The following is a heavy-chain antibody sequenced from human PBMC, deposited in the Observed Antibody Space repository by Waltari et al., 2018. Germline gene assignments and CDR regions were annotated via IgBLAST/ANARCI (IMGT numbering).Heavy chain of an antibody. CDR2: IIPIFGTA. CDR1: GYTFSSYA. CDR3: ASEGYSSGSNWFDP. D-gene: IGHD6-19*01. V-gene: IGHV1-69*13. J-gene: IGHJ5*02. Sequence: QVQLVQSGAEVKKPGASVKVSCKVSGYTFSSYAISWVRQAPGQGLEWMGGIIPIFGTANYAQKFQGRVTITADESTSTAYMELSSLRSEDTAVYYCASEGYSSGSNWFDPWGQGTLVTVSS.